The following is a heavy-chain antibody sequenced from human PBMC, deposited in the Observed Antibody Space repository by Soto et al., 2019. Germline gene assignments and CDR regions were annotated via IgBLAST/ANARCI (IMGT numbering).Heavy chain of an antibody. CDR3: ARDEGGSYVY. Sequence: EVQLVESGGGLVQPGGSLRLSCAASGFTFSVYYMDWVRQAPGKGLEWVGRARNKANSYATEYVASVKDRFTISRDESKSTLYLQMSSLKTEETAVYYCARDEGGSYVYWGQGTLVTVSS. V-gene: IGHV3-72*01. D-gene: IGHD1-26*01. CDR2: ARNKANSYAT. J-gene: IGHJ4*02. CDR1: GFTFSVYY.